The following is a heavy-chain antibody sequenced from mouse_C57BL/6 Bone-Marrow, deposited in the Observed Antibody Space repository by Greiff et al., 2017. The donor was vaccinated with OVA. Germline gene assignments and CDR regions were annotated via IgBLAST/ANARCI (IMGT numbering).Heavy chain of an antibody. Sequence: VQLQQSGPELVKPGASVKISCKASGYSFTSYYIHWVKQRPGQGLEWIGWIYPGSGNTKYNEKFKGKATLTADTSSSNAYMPLRSLTSEDSAVYYCARRRQLRLRGAMDYWGQGTSVTVSS. D-gene: IGHD3-2*02. V-gene: IGHV1-66*01. CDR2: IYPGSGNT. CDR3: ARRRQLRLRGAMDY. CDR1: GYSFTSYY. J-gene: IGHJ4*01.